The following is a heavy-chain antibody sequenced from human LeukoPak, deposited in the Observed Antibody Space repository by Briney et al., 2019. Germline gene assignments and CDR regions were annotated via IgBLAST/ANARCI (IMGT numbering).Heavy chain of an antibody. CDR2: ISPSGDIT. V-gene: IGHV3-23*01. D-gene: IGHD5-18*01. Sequence: GGSLRLSCAASGFTFSNHGMNWVRQAPGKGLEWVSGISPSGDITYYADSVKGRFTISRDNSKNTVYLQVRSLRAEDTAVYYCAKDLGWIQFGYWGQGALVTVSS. CDR3: AKDLGWIQFGY. J-gene: IGHJ4*02. CDR1: GFTFSNHG.